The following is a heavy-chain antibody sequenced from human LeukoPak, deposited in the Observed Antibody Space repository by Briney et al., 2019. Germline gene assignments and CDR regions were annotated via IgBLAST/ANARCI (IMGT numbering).Heavy chain of an antibody. Sequence: PGGSLRLSCAASGFTFSSYSMNWVRQAPGKGLGWVSSISSSSSYIYYADSVKGRFTISRDNAKNSLYLQMNSLRAEDTAVYYCARHLDTAMVRDFDYWGQGTLVTVSS. CDR3: ARHLDTAMVRDFDY. J-gene: IGHJ4*02. V-gene: IGHV3-21*01. CDR2: ISSSSSYI. CDR1: GFTFSSYS. D-gene: IGHD5-18*01.